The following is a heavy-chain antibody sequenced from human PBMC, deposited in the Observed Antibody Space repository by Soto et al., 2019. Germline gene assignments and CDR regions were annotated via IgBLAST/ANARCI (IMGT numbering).Heavy chain of an antibody. Sequence: QVQLVQSGAEVKKPGASVKVSCKASGYTFTGYYMHWVRQAPGQGLEWMGWINPNSGGTNYAQKFQGWVTMTRETSISTAYMELSRLRSDDTAVYYCARGRGVVPAAILSRYYYYGMDVWGQGTTVTVSS. CDR1: GYTFTGYY. CDR2: INPNSGGT. V-gene: IGHV1-2*04. J-gene: IGHJ6*02. D-gene: IGHD2-2*01. CDR3: ARGRGVVPAAILSRYYYYGMDV.